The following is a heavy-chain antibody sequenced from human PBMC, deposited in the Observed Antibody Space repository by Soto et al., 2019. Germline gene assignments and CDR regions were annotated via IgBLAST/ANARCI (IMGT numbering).Heavy chain of an antibody. Sequence: SGGSLRLSCAASGFVLSSYSMSWVRQAPGKGLEWVSYIGTGTRTRYYADSVKGRFTISRDNGKNSLFLQMNSLRAEDTALYYCARSYSYGFGYWGQGTLVTVSS. D-gene: IGHD5-18*01. CDR3: ARSYSYGFGY. J-gene: IGHJ4*02. V-gene: IGHV3-48*01. CDR2: IGTGTRTR. CDR1: GFVLSSYS.